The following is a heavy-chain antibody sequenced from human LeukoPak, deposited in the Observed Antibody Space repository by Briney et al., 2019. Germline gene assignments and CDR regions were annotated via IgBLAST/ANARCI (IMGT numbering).Heavy chain of an antibody. V-gene: IGHV3-48*03. CDR1: GFTFSSYE. CDR3: AKDGTVAGIAVSSLDY. D-gene: IGHD6-19*01. J-gene: IGHJ4*02. Sequence: GGSLRLSCAASGFTFSSYEMNWVRQAPGKGLEWVSYISSSGSNIKYADSVKGRFTISRGNAKNSVYLQMNSLRAEDTAVYYCAKDGTVAGIAVSSLDYWGQGTLVTVSS. CDR2: ISSSGSNI.